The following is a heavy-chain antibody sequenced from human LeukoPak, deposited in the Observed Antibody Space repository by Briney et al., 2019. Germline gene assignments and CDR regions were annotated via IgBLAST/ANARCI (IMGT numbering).Heavy chain of an antibody. CDR3: ARGSSSSFNFDL. J-gene: IGHJ2*01. Sequence: SETLSLTCAVSGGSISSYYWSWIRQPPGKGLEWIGNFYYSGSTNYNPSLKSRVTISVDTSKSQSSLKVSSVTAADTAVYYCARGSSSSFNFDLWGRGTLVTVSS. CDR2: FYYSGST. D-gene: IGHD6-19*01. V-gene: IGHV4-59*01. CDR1: GGSISSYY.